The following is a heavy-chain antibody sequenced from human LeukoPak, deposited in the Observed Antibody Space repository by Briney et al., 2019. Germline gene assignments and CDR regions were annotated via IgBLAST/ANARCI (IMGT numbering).Heavy chain of an antibody. CDR1: GGTFNSYA. D-gene: IGHD3-16*01. V-gene: IGHV1-69*06. Sequence: GASVNVSFKASGGTFNSYAISWVRQAPGQGLEWMGGIIPIFGTTNYARKFRGRVTLTADKSTRTAYMELSSLRSEDTAVYYCARDNDSRDPPHFDYRGQGTLVTVSS. CDR2: IIPIFGTT. J-gene: IGHJ4*02. CDR3: ARDNDSRDPPHFDY.